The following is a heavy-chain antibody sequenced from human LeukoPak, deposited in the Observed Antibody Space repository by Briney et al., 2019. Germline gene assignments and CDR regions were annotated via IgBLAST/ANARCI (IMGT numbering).Heavy chain of an antibody. D-gene: IGHD2-2*01. CDR1: GFTFSSYS. Sequence: GGSLRLSCAASGFTFSSYSMNWVRRAPGKGLEWVSVIYSGGSTYYADSVKGRFTISRDNSKNTLYLQMNSLRAEDTAVYYCARDPVYQSSPTRAFDIWAKGQWSPSLQ. V-gene: IGHV3-53*01. CDR3: ARDPVYQSSPTRAFDI. J-gene: IGHJ3*02. CDR2: IYSGGST.